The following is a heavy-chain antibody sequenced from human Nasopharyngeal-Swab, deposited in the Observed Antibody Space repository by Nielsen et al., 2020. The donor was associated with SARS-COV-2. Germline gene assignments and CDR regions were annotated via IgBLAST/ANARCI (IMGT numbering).Heavy chain of an antibody. J-gene: IGHJ4*02. CDR1: GYDFTGYW. Sequence: GESLKISCKGSGYDFTGYWIGWVRQTPGKGLEWMGIIYPGDSDTRYSPSFQGQVTISADKSITTAYLRWSSLKASDTAMYYCARPRMGTTSSLDYWGQGILVTVSS. V-gene: IGHV5-51*01. CDR3: ARPRMGTTSSLDY. D-gene: IGHD6-13*01. CDR2: IYPGDSDT.